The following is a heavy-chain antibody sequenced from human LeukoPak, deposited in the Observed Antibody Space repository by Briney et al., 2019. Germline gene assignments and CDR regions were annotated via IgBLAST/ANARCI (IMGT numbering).Heavy chain of an antibody. D-gene: IGHD6-19*01. CDR1: GFTFSSYS. CDR2: ISSSSYI. V-gene: IGHV3-21*01. CDR3: ARLAVAASFDY. J-gene: IGHJ4*02. Sequence: GGSLRLPCAASGFTFSSYSMNWVRQAPGKGLEWVSSISSSSYIYYADSVKGRFTISRDNAKNSLYLQMNSLRAEDTAVYYCARLAVAASFDYWGQGTLVTVSS.